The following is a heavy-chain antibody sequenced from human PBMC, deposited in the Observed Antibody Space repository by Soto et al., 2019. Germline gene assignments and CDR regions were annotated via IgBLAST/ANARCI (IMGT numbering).Heavy chain of an antibody. D-gene: IGHD3-16*01. CDR2: ISSSSSTI. V-gene: IGHV3-48*01. Sequence: GGSLRLSCAASGFTFSSYSMNWVRQAPGKGLEWVSYISSSSSTIYYADSVKGRFTISRDNAKNSLYLQMNSLRAEHTAVYYTEEELIPEMSFLAYWVKGTLVPVS. CDR3: EEELIPEMSFLAY. CDR1: GFTFSSYS. J-gene: IGHJ4*02.